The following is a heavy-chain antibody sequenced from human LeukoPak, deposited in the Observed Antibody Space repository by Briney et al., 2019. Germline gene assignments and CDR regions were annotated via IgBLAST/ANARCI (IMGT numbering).Heavy chain of an antibody. CDR3: ARPSNTATSDAFDI. J-gene: IGHJ3*02. CDR1: GGSISGHY. CDR2: MHYSGNT. D-gene: IGHD5-18*01. Sequence: SETLSLTCTVSGGSISGHYWSWIRQSPGKGLEWIGFMHYSGNTNSNPSLRSRVTISMDTSENHFSLKMSSVTAADTAVYYCARPSNTATSDAFDIWGQGTMVTVSS. V-gene: IGHV4-59*11.